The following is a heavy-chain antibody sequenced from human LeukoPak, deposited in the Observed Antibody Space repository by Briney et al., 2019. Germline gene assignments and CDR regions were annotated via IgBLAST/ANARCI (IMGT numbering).Heavy chain of an antibody. Sequence: SETLSLTCTVSGGSISSGDYYWSWIRQPPGKGLEWIGYIYYGGSTYYNPSLKSRVTISVDTSKNQFSLKLSSVTAADTAVYYCARVRSGSYDAFDIWGQGTMVTVSS. V-gene: IGHV4-30-4*01. CDR1: GGSISSGDYY. D-gene: IGHD1-26*01. CDR3: ARVRSGSYDAFDI. CDR2: IYYGGST. J-gene: IGHJ3*02.